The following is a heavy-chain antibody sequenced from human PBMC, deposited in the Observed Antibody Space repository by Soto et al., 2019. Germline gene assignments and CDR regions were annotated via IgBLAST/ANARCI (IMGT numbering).Heavy chain of an antibody. Sequence: SETLSLTCTVSGGSISGYYWSWIRQPAGKGLEWIGRIFASGRTDYNPSLQSRVTMSVDTSKNQFSLKLGSLIVADTAVYFCARDSAGTTSFDWFDPWGQGTLVTVSS. D-gene: IGHD1-7*01. V-gene: IGHV4-4*07. J-gene: IGHJ5*02. CDR1: GGSISGYY. CDR3: ARDSAGTTSFDWFDP. CDR2: IFASGRT.